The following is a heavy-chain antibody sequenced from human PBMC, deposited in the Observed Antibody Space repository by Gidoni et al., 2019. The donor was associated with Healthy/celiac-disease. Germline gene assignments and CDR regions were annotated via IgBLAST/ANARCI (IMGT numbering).Heavy chain of an antibody. Sequence: QVPLVQSGAEVKQPGASVKVSCTASGYTFPGHYMHWVRQAPGQGLEWTGWINPNSGGTNYAQKFQGRVTMTRDTSISTAYMELSRLRSDDTAVYYCARGRDKDAFGGVTPFDYWGQGTLVTVSS. CDR3: ARGRDKDAFGGVTPFDY. V-gene: IGHV1-2*02. D-gene: IGHD3-16*01. CDR1: GYTFPGHY. CDR2: INPNSGGT. J-gene: IGHJ4*02.